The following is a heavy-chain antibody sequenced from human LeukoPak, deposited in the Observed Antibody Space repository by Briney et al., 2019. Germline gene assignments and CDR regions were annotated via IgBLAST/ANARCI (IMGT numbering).Heavy chain of an antibody. CDR3: AKDVREYSYGLFDY. J-gene: IGHJ4*02. CDR1: GFTFSNYW. Sequence: GGSLRLSCAASGFTFSNYWMHWVRQAPGKGLVWVSRINSDGINTSYADSVKGRFTISRDNSKNTLYLQMNSLRAEDTAVYYCAKDVREYSYGLFDYWGQGTLVTVSS. V-gene: IGHV3-74*01. D-gene: IGHD5-18*01. CDR2: INSDGINT.